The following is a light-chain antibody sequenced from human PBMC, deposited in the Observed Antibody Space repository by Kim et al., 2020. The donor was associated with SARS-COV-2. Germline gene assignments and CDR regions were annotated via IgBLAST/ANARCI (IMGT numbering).Light chain of an antibody. CDR2: AAS. CDR1: QGMRNS. Sequence: ASVGDSVTITCRASQGMRNSLAWYQQKPGKVPKLLIYAASTLQSGVPLRFSGSGSGTDFTLTISSLQPEDFATYYCQQLNSYSLTFGGGTKVDIK. V-gene: IGKV1-9*01. CDR3: QQLNSYSLT. J-gene: IGKJ4*01.